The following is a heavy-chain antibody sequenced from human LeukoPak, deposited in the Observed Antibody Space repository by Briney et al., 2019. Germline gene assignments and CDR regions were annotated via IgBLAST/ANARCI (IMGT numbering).Heavy chain of an antibody. CDR2: IIPIFGTA. Sequence: SVKVSRKASGGTFSSYAISWVRQAPGQGLEWMGGIIPIFGTANYAQKFQGRVTITADESTSTAYMGLSSLRSEDTAVYYCAPYGSGSQDYWGQGTLVTVSS. D-gene: IGHD3-10*01. J-gene: IGHJ4*02. CDR3: APYGSGSQDY. V-gene: IGHV1-69*13. CDR1: GGTFSSYA.